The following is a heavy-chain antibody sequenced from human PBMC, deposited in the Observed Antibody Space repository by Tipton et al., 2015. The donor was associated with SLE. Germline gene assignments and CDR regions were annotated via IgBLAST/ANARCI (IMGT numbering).Heavy chain of an antibody. J-gene: IGHJ4*02. V-gene: IGHV4-31*03. D-gene: IGHD4-23*01. CDR2: IYYSGST. CDR3: AREVSRYGGNSAIFDY. CDR1: GGSISSGGYY. Sequence: TLSLTCTVSGGSISSGGYYWSWIRQHPGKGLEWIGYIYYSGSTYYNPSLKSRVTISVDTSKNQFSLKLSSVTAADTAVYYCAREVSRYGGNSAIFDYWGQGTLATVSS.